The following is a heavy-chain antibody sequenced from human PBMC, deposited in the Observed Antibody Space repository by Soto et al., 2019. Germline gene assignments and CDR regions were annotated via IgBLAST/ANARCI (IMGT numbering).Heavy chain of an antibody. V-gene: IGHV1-69*08. Sequence: QVQLVQSGAEVKKPGSSVKVSCKASGGTFSRYSITWVRQAPGHGLEWIGRIIPIFGIASYAQKFQGRVTITADESTGTAYMELSSRRSDDTAVYSCAREDRDREIGLVPDAIDGMDVWGQGTTVTVSS. CDR2: IIPIFGIA. J-gene: IGHJ6*02. CDR1: GGTFSRYS. D-gene: IGHD2-2*01. CDR3: AREDRDREIGLVPDAIDGMDV.